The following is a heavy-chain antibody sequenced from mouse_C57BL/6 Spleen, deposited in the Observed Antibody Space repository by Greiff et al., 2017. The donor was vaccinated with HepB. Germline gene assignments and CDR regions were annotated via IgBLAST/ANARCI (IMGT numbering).Heavy chain of an antibody. J-gene: IGHJ2*01. CDR1: GYAFSSYW. CDR2: IYPGDGDT. Sequence: VKLQESGAELVKPGASVKISCKASGYAFSSYWMNWVKQRPGKGLEWIGQIYPGDGDTNYNGKFKGKATLTADKSSSTAYMQLSSLTSEDSAVYFWARSRGYYDYNSDYWGQGTTLTVSS. CDR3: ARSRGYYDYNSDY. D-gene: IGHD2-4*01. V-gene: IGHV1-80*01.